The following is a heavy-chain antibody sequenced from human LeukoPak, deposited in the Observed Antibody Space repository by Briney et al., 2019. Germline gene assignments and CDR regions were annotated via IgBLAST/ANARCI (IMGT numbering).Heavy chain of an antibody. CDR3: ARGGAARLHFQN. CDR2: IYYSGST. J-gene: IGHJ1*01. CDR1: GGSVSSGSYY. V-gene: IGHV4-61*01. Sequence: SETLSLTCTVSGGSVSSGSYYWSWIRQPPGKGLEWIAYIYYSGSTYYNPSLKSRVTISVDTSKNQFSLNLNSVTAADTAVYYCARGGAARLHFQNWGQGTLVTVSS. D-gene: IGHD6-6*01.